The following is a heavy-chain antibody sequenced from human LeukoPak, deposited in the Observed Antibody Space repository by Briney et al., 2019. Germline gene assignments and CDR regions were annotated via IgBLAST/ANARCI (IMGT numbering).Heavy chain of an antibody. CDR1: GGSISSYY. D-gene: IGHD3-3*01. CDR2: IYTSGIT. CDR3: ARAFWSGGWFDP. V-gene: IGHV4-4*08. J-gene: IGHJ5*02. Sequence: SETLSLTCTVSGGSISSYYWSWIRQPPGKGLEWIGRIYTSGITNYNPSLKSRVIISVDTSKNQFSLKLSSVTAADTAVYYCARAFWSGGWFDPWGQGTLVTVSS.